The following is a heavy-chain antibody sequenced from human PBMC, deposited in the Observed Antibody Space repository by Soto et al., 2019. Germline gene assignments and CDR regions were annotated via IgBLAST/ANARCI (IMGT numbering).Heavy chain of an antibody. D-gene: IGHD6-6*01. Sequence: DTLSLTCRVPGGSMSGYYWSWIRQAPGKGLEWIGYVYYTGSTNYNPSLQSRVTISVDTSNKQFSLSLRLVTAADTAVYFCARSIAVPSSHIDHWGQGIRVTVSS. CDR2: VYYTGST. V-gene: IGHV4-59*01. CDR3: ARSIAVPSSHIDH. J-gene: IGHJ4*02. CDR1: GGSMSGYY.